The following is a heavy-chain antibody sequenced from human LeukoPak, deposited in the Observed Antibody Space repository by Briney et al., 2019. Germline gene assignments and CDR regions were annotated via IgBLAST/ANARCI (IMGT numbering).Heavy chain of an antibody. CDR2: INPNSGGT. D-gene: IGHD2-2*02. Sequence: ASVKVSCKASGYTFTGHYMHWVRQAPGQGLEWMGWINPNSGGTNYAQKFQGRVTMTRDTSISTAYMELSRLRSDDTAVYYCARGPESHCSSTSCHMRGVDQWGQGTLVTVSS. V-gene: IGHV1-2*02. CDR3: ARGPESHCSSTSCHMRGVDQ. J-gene: IGHJ4*02. CDR1: GYTFTGHY.